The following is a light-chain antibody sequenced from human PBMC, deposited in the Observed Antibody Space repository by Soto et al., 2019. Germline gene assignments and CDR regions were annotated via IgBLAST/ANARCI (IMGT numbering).Light chain of an antibody. V-gene: IGKV3-11*01. CDR3: QQRSNWPIT. CDR1: QSVSSY. CDR2: DAS. Sequence: EIVLTQSPATLSLSPGERATLSCRASQSVSSYLAWYQQKPGQAPRLLIDDASNRATGIPARFSGSGSGTDFTLTISSLEAEDFAVYYCQQRSNWPITFGQGTRLEIK. J-gene: IGKJ5*01.